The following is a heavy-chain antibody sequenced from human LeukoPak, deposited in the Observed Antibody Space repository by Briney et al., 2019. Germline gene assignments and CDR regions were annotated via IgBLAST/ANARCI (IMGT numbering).Heavy chain of an antibody. CDR2: ISSSSSYI. V-gene: IGHV3-21*01. D-gene: IGHD4-11*01. Sequence: GGSLRLSCAASGFTFSSFGVNWVRQAPGKGLEWVSSISSSSSYIYYADSVRGRFTISRDNAKNSLYLQMNSLRAEDTAVYYCAGAHSNYVLYYWGQGTLVTVSS. CDR1: GFTFSSFG. CDR3: AGAHSNYVLYY. J-gene: IGHJ4*02.